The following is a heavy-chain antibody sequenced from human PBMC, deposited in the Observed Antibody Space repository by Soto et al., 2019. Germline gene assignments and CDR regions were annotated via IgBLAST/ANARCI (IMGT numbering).Heavy chain of an antibody. V-gene: IGHV4-4*02. CDR1: GASIASNNW. CDR2: IYHSGST. CDR3: ARVLFGRGNWFDP. J-gene: IGHJ5*02. D-gene: IGHD3-3*01. Sequence: PSETLSLTCAVSGASIASNNWWHWVRQPPGKGLEWIGEIYHSGSTNYNPSLKSRVTISVDKSNNQFSLKLNPVTAADTAVYYCARVLFGRGNWFDPWGQGTLVTVSS.